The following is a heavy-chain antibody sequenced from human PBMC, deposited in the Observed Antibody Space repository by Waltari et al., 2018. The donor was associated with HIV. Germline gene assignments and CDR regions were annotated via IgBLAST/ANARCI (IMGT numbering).Heavy chain of an antibody. Sequence: QVQLVQSGAEVKKPGSSVKVSCKASGGTFSTYVINWVRQAPGQGLEWMGRINPIFGEANYAPKFQGGLMIKADEPTSTADMELSSLTSEDSAVYVCARDSSHSGVVTPGGMDVWGQGTTVIVS. CDR1: GGTFSTYV. J-gene: IGHJ6*02. CDR2: INPIFGEA. D-gene: IGHD2-21*02. V-gene: IGHV1-69*01. CDR3: ARDSSHSGVVTPGGMDV.